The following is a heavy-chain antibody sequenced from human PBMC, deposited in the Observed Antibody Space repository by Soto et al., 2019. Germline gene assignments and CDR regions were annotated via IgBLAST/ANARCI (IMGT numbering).Heavy chain of an antibody. Sequence: QLQLQESGPGLVKPSETLSLTCTVSGGSISSSSYYWGWIRQPPGKGLEWIASIYYSGSTYYSPSLKSRVTISVDTSKNQFSLKLSSVTAADTAVYFCARQWRYCGGGSCYRHFDYWGQGVLVTVSS. CDR3: ARQWRYCGGGSCYRHFDY. CDR2: IYYSGST. CDR1: GGSISSSSYY. V-gene: IGHV4-39*01. J-gene: IGHJ4*02. D-gene: IGHD2-15*01.